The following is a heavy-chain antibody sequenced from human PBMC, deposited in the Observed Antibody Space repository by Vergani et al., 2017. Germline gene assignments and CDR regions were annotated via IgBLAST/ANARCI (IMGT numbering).Heavy chain of an antibody. D-gene: IGHD2-15*01. CDR3: AKEGYCMGGSCYRTLDY. CDR1: GFTFSSYA. Sequence: EVQLLESGGGLVQPGGSLRLSCAASGFTFSSYAMSWVRQAPGKGLEWVSAISCSGGSKYYADTVKGRFTISRDTAKNTLYLQMNSLRGEDTAVYYCAKEGYCMGGSCYRTLDYWGQGTLVTVSS. J-gene: IGHJ4*02. V-gene: IGHV3-23*01. CDR2: ISCSGGSK.